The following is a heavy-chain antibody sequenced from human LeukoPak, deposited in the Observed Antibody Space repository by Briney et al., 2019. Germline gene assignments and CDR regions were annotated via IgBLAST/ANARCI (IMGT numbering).Heavy chain of an antibody. CDR1: GFTFSSYT. V-gene: IGHV3-21*01. CDR3: ARDAVAGTWGHDY. D-gene: IGHD6-19*01. Sequence: GGSLRLSCAASGFTFSSYTMSWVRQAPGKGLEWVSSISSSSSYIYYADSVKGRFTISRDNAKSSLYLQMNSLRAEDTAVYYCARDAVAGTWGHDYWGQGTLVTVSS. J-gene: IGHJ4*02. CDR2: ISSSSSYI.